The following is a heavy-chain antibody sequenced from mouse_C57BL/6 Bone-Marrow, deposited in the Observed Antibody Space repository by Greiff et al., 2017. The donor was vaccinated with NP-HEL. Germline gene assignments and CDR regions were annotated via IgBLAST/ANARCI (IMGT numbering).Heavy chain of an antibody. CDR2: INPNNGGT. D-gene: IGHD2-5*01. V-gene: IGHV1-22*01. J-gene: IGHJ3*01. Sequence: VQLKQSGPELVKPGASVKMSCKASGYTFTDYNMHWVKQSHGKSLEWIGYINPNNGGTSYNQKFKGKATLTVNKSSSTAYMELRSLTSEDSAVYYCASDYYSNPAWFAYWGQGTLVTVSA. CDR1: GYTFTDYN. CDR3: ASDYYSNPAWFAY.